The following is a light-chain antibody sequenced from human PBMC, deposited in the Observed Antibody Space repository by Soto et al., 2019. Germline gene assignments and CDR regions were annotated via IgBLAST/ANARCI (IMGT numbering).Light chain of an antibody. V-gene: IGLV2-11*01. J-gene: IGLJ1*01. CDR2: DVD. CDR1: GRDVGSYNY. Sequence: QSVLTQPRSVSGTPGQSVTISCTGSGRDVGSYNYVSWYQQHPGKAPKLILFDVDKRPSGVPDRISGSKSANTASLTISGLQAEDEPDYYCCSYAGTSTFVFGTGTKVTVL. CDR3: CSYAGTSTFV.